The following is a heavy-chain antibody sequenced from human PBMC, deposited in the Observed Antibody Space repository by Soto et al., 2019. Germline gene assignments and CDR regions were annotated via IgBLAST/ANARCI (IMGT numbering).Heavy chain of an antibody. CDR3: ASDSYPLAYFFDY. Sequence: QVQLVQSGGEVKKPGASVKVSCKASGYTFINHGISWVRQAPGQGLEWMGWISGHNGKTNYAQKFQGRVTMTTDTSTSTAFMELRSLRSDDTAVYYGASDSYPLAYFFDYWGQGPLVSVAS. CDR2: ISGHNGKT. CDR1: GYTFINHG. V-gene: IGHV1-18*04. J-gene: IGHJ4*02.